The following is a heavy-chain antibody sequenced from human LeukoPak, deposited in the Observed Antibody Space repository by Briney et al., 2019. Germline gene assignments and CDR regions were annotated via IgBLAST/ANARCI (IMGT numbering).Heavy chain of an antibody. J-gene: IGHJ4*02. Sequence: GASVKVSCKASGYTFTGYYMHWVRQAPGQGLEWMGWISAYNGNTNYAQKLQGRVTMTTDTSTSTAYMELRSLRSDDTAVYYCARDLAPGRIAVADWEGYWGQGTLVTVSS. V-gene: IGHV1-18*04. CDR2: ISAYNGNT. CDR3: ARDLAPGRIAVADWEGY. D-gene: IGHD6-19*01. CDR1: GYTFTGYY.